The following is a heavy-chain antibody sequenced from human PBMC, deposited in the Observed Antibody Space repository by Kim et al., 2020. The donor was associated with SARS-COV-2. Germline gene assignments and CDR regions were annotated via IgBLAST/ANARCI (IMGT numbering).Heavy chain of an antibody. V-gene: IGHV1-2*06. J-gene: IGHJ4*02. CDR2: INPNSGDT. D-gene: IGHD2-8*01. CDR1: GYTFNDYY. Sequence: ASVKVSCKTSGYTFNDYYLHWVRQAPGQGLEWLGRINPNSGDTNYAQKFQGRVTITRDTSISTAYMELSRLRSDDTAMYYCACLAYCSNGVCYTCGGWGQGTLVSVSS. CDR3: ACLAYCSNGVCYTCGG.